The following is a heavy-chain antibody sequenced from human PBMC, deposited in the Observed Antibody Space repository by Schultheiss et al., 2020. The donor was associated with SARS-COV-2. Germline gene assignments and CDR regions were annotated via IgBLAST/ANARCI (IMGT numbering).Heavy chain of an antibody. CDR1: GGSFSGYY. D-gene: IGHD2-8*02. J-gene: IGHJ4*02. Sequence: SETLSLTCAVYGGSFSGYYWSWIRQPQGKGLEWIGEINHSGSTNYNPSLKSRVTMSVDTSKNQFSLKLSSVTAADTAVYYCARDSRARTGVDYWGQGTLVTVSS. V-gene: IGHV4-34*01. CDR2: INHSGST. CDR3: ARDSRARTGVDY.